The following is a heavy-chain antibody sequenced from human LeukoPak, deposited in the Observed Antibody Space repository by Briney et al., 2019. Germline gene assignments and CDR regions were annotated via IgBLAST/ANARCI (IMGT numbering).Heavy chain of an antibody. J-gene: IGHJ4*02. Sequence: PGGSLRLSCAASGFTYTKHAMHWVRQAPGKGLEWVAVISYDGSNKKYADSVKGRSTISRDNSKNTLYLQMNSLRAEDTAVYYCARTLIEYSVSSCYFDYWGQGTLVTVSS. CDR1: GFTYTKHA. CDR2: ISYDGSNK. V-gene: IGHV3-30*04. CDR3: ARTLIEYSVSSCYFDY. D-gene: IGHD6-6*01.